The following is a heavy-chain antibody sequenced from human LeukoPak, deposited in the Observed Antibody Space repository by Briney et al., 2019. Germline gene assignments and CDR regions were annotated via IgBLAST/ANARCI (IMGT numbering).Heavy chain of an antibody. D-gene: IGHD5-12*01. CDR2: INHSGST. CDR3: ARVISLVATITPGYYFDY. CDR1: GGSFSGYY. V-gene: IGHV4-34*01. Sequence: KPSETLSLTCAVYGGSFSGYYWSWIRQPPGKGLEWIGEINHSGSTNYNPSLKSRVTISVDTSKNQFSLKLSSVTAADTAVYYCARVISLVATITPGYYFDYWGQGTLVTVSS. J-gene: IGHJ4*02.